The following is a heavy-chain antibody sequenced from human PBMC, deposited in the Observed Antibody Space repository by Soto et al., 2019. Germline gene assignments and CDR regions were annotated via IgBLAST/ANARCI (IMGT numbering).Heavy chain of an antibody. V-gene: IGHV1-3*01. Sequence: GASVKVSCKASGYTFTSYAMHWVRQAPGQRLEWMGWINAGNGNTKYSQKFQGRVTITRDTSASTAYMELSSLRSEDTAVYYCARDTPRSRGYCSGGSCYSGASYYGMDVWGQGTTVTVSS. CDR3: ARDTPRSRGYCSGGSCYSGASYYGMDV. CDR1: GYTFTSYA. D-gene: IGHD2-15*01. CDR2: INAGNGNT. J-gene: IGHJ6*02.